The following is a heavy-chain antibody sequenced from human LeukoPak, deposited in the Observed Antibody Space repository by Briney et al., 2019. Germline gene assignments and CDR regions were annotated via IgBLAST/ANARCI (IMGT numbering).Heavy chain of an antibody. CDR1: GFTFSSYW. V-gene: IGHV3-30*02. D-gene: IGHD4-17*01. J-gene: IGHJ4*02. Sequence: GGALRLSCAVSGFTFSSYWRTWVRQAPGKGLEWVAFIRYDGSNKYYADSVKGRFTISRDNSKNTLYLQMNSLRAEDTAVYYCAKDRSPTDYGDPRGAFDYWGQGTLVTVSS. CDR3: AKDRSPTDYGDPRGAFDY. CDR2: IRYDGSNK.